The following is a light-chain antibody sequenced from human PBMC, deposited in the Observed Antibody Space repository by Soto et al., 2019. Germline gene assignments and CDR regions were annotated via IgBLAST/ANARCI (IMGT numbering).Light chain of an antibody. CDR3: QQRRNWPT. J-gene: IGKJ3*01. CDR1: QSVSSF. Sequence: EIVLTQSPATLSLSPGERATLSCRASQSVSSFLAWYRQKPGQAPRLLIYDASNRATGIPARFSGSGSGTDFTLTITSLEPEDFAVYYCQQRRNWPTFGPGTKVDIK. CDR2: DAS. V-gene: IGKV3-11*01.